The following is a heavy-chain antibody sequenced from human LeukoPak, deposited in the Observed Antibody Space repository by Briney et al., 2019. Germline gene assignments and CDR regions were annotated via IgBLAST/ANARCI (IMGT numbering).Heavy chain of an antibody. CDR1: GGSFSGDY. D-gene: IGHD3-10*01. CDR2: INHSGRT. J-gene: IGHJ4*02. V-gene: IGHV4-34*01. CDR3: AREGFGELSHFDY. Sequence: SETLSLTCVVYGGSFSGDYWSWIRQPPGRGLEWIGEINHSGRTNYDPSLKSRVTISVDTSKNQFSLKLSSVTAADTAVYYCAREGFGELSHFDYWGQGTLVTVSS.